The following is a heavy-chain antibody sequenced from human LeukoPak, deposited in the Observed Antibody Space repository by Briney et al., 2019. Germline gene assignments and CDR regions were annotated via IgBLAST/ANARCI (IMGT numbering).Heavy chain of an antibody. CDR3: AGGSGWSTKY. CDR2: IKQDGSAK. V-gene: IGHV3-7*05. D-gene: IGHD6-19*01. J-gene: IGHJ4*02. Sequence: GGSLRLSCAASGFTFSSYWMNWVRQAPGRGLEWVANIKQDGSAKYYVDSVKGRFTISRDNANNSLYLQINSLRAEDTAVYFGAGGSGWSTKYWGQGTLVTVSS. CDR1: GFTFSSYW.